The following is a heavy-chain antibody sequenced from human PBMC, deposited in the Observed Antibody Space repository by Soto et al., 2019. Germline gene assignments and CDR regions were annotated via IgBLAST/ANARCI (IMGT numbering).Heavy chain of an antibody. CDR3: ATDQFFYDSSGYYRYFVL. J-gene: IGHJ4*02. CDR1: GYSFTSYG. V-gene: IGHV1-18*01. D-gene: IGHD3-22*01. CDR2: ISTYNGKT. Sequence: GASVKVSCKASGYSFTSYGISWVRHALGQGLEWMGWISTYNGKTNYAQKLQGRVTMTTETSTRTVYMELRSLRSDDTAVYYCATDQFFYDSSGYYRYFVLWDKGTLVTVSS.